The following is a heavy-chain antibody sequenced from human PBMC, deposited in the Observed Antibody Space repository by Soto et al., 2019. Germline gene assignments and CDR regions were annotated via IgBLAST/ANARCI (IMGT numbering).Heavy chain of an antibody. Sequence: PSETLSLTWTVSGGSIRRNYWSWFRQPPGKGLEWIGYIYYSGSTNYNPSLKSRVIISVDTSKNQFSLKLSSVTAADTAVYYCAIHLPRAAADWFDPWSQRSLDTGSS. J-gene: IGHJ5*02. CDR3: AIHLPRAAADWFDP. CDR1: GGSIRRNY. D-gene: IGHD6-13*01. CDR2: IYYSGST. V-gene: IGHV4-59*01.